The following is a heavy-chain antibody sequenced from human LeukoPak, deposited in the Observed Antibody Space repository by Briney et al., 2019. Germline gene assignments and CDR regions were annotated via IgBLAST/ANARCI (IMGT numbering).Heavy chain of an antibody. Sequence: PGGSLRLSCAASGFTFSSYSMNWVRQAPGKGLEWVSSISSSSSYIYYADSVKGRFTTSRDNAKNSLYLQMNSLRAEDTAVYYCARAVEPYYDILTGYMTYFDYWGQGTLVTLSS. CDR3: ARAVEPYYDILTGYMTYFDY. J-gene: IGHJ4*02. CDR1: GFTFSSYS. CDR2: ISSSSSYI. V-gene: IGHV3-21*01. D-gene: IGHD3-9*01.